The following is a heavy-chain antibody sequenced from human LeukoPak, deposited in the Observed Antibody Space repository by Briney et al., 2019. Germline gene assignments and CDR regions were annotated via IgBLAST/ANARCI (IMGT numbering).Heavy chain of an antibody. V-gene: IGHV3-74*01. CDR2: INSDGRST. J-gene: IGHJ4*02. Sequence: GGSLRLSCAASGFTFSTYWMHWVRQAPGEGLVWVARINSDGRSTNYADSVKGRVTVSRDNAKNTLYLQMNSLTAEDTGVYYCARREGFCSGGTCYYDYWGQGTLVTVSS. CDR3: ARREGFCSGGTCYYDY. CDR1: GFTFSTYW. D-gene: IGHD2-15*01.